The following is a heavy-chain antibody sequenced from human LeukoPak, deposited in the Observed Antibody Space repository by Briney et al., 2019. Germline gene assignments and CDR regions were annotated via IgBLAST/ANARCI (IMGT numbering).Heavy chain of an antibody. CDR1: GFTFSSYT. CDR2: ISSSSSYI. CDR3: ARDGKDSMIVVVTAEYFQH. V-gene: IGHV3-21*01. J-gene: IGHJ1*01. Sequence: PGGSLRLSCAASGFTFSSYTMNWVRQAPGKGLEWVSSISSSSSYIYYADSVEGRFTISRDNAKNSLYLQMDSLRAEDTAVYYCARDGKDSMIVVVTAEYFQHWGQGTLVTVSS. D-gene: IGHD3-22*01.